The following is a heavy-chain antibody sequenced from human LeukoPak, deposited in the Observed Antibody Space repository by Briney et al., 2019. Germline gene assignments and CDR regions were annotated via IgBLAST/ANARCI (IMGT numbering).Heavy chain of an antibody. V-gene: IGHV3-64*01. J-gene: IGHJ4*02. CDR1: GFTFSSYA. CDR2: IRSNRGST. Sequence: GGSLRLSCAASGFTFSSYAMHWARQAPGKGLEYVSAIRSNRGSTYFANSVKGRFTISRDNSKNTLYLQMGSLRAEDMAVYYCARRTGEGNFDYWGQGTLVTVSS. D-gene: IGHD7-27*01. CDR3: ARRTGEGNFDY.